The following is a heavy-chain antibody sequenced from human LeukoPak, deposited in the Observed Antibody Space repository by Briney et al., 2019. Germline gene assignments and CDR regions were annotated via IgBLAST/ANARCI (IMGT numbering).Heavy chain of an antibody. CDR2: ISSSGSTI. V-gene: IGHV3-48*03. CDR3: ARVAYNWNQLAYYGMDV. J-gene: IGHJ6*04. CDR1: GFTFSSYE. D-gene: IGHD1-1*01. Sequence: TGGSLRLSCAASGFTFSSYEMNWVRQAPGKGLEWVSYISSSGSTICYADSVKGRFTISRDNAKNSLYLQMNSLRAEDTAVYYCARVAYNWNQLAYYGMDVWGKGTTVTVSS.